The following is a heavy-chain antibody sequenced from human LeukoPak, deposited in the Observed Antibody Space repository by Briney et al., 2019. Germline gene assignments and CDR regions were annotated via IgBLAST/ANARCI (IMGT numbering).Heavy chain of an antibody. CDR1: GFTFDNYG. D-gene: IGHD6-13*01. J-gene: IGHJ4*02. CDR3: ARVGVLSSSWLLY. Sequence: GGSLRLSCAASGFTFDNYGINWVRQAPGKGLEWVSRIHWNGGRTGYADSVKGRFTISRDNAKNSLYLQMNSLRAEDTAVYYCARVGVLSSSWLLYWGQGTLVTVSS. V-gene: IGHV3-20*04. CDR2: IHWNGGRT.